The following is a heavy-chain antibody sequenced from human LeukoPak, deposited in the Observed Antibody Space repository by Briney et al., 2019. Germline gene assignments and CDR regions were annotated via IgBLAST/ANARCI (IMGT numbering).Heavy chain of an antibody. D-gene: IGHD2-2*02. Sequence: ASVKVSCKASGYTFTGYYMHWVRQAPGQGLEWMGWINPNSGGTNYAQKFQGRVTMTRDTSISTAYMELSRLRSDDTAVYYCAGGGYCSSTSCHTNWFDPWGQGTLVTVSS. CDR3: AGGGYCSSTSCHTNWFDP. CDR2: INPNSGGT. V-gene: IGHV1-2*02. CDR1: GYTFTGYY. J-gene: IGHJ5*02.